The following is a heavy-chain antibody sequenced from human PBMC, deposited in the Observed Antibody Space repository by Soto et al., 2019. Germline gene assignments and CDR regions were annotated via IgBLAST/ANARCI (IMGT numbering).Heavy chain of an antibody. Sequence: PSETLSLTWAVRSASFSGNYWSWIRQPPGKGLEWIGEINHSGSTNYNPSLKSRVTISVDTSKNQFSLKLSSVTAADAAVYYCARGPLTSTVTTTYXYWGQGTLVTVSS. J-gene: IGHJ4*02. CDR1: SASFSGNY. CDR3: ARGPLTSTVTTTYXY. D-gene: IGHD4-17*01. V-gene: IGHV4-34*01. CDR2: INHSGST.